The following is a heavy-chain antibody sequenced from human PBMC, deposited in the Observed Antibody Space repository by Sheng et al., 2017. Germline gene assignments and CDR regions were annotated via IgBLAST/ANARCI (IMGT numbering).Heavy chain of an antibody. Sequence: QVQLVESGGGLVKPGGSLRLSCAASGFTFSDYYMGWVRQAPGKGLEWVSYISLIGHTIYYADSVKGRFTISRDNAKNSLHLQMNSLRAEDTAVYYCARPHSSSIHYYFYVDVWGQGTTVTVSS. J-gene: IGHJ6*03. D-gene: IGHD6-6*01. CDR3: ARPHSSSIHYYFYVDV. CDR2: ISLIGHTI. V-gene: IGHV3-11*04. CDR1: GFTFSDYY.